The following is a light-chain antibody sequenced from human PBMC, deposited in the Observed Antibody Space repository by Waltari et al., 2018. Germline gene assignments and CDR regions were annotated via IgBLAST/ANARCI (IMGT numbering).Light chain of an antibody. Sequence: SCRTIQCLGTDIAWNQERPVQSPRLLIYDASYRSTDIPARFSVSGSDTDFTLTISSLQPEDFAVYYCQPRRNWPLTFGGRTRVEI. CDR3: QPRRNWPLT. V-gene: IGKV3-11*01. CDR1: QCLGTD. CDR2: DAS. J-gene: IGKJ4*01.